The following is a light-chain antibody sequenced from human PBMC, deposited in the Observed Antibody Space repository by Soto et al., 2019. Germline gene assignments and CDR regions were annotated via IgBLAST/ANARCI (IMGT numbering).Light chain of an antibody. CDR3: QQYGSSQYT. J-gene: IGKJ2*01. V-gene: IGKV3-20*01. CDR1: QSVATNY. CDR2: GAT. Sequence: EIVLTQSPGTLSLSPGEGATLSCRASQSVATNYLAWYQQKPGQSPRLLIYGATSRATGIPDRFSGSGSGTDFILTISRLEPEDFALYFCQQYGSSQYTFGQGTRLDIK.